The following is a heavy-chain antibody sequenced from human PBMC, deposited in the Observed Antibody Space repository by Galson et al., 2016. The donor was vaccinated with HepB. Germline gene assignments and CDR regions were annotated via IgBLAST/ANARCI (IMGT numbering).Heavy chain of an antibody. J-gene: IGHJ6*02. Sequence: SLRLSCAASGFNFASYAMTWVRQTPGKGLEWVSGITGSSGGTYYADSVKGRFTISRDNFKNTLFLQMNNLRAEDTAVYYCASDRRSWSGYHYYGMDVWGQGATVTVSS. D-gene: IGHD3-3*01. CDR1: GFNFASYA. V-gene: IGHV3-23*01. CDR2: ITGSSGGT. CDR3: ASDRRSWSGYHYYGMDV.